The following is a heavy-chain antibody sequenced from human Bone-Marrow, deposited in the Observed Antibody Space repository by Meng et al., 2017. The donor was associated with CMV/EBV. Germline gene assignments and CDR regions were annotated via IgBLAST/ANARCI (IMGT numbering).Heavy chain of an antibody. Sequence: SETLSLTCAVYGGSFSGYYWSWIRQPPGKGLEWIGEINHSGSTNYNPSLKSRVTISVDTSKNQFSLKLSSVTAADTAVYYCARVHYYKIVVVIYNWFDPWGQGTLVTAPQ. CDR2: INHSGST. J-gene: IGHJ5*02. CDR3: ARVHYYKIVVVIYNWFDP. CDR1: GGSFSGYY. D-gene: IGHD3-22*01. V-gene: IGHV4-34*01.